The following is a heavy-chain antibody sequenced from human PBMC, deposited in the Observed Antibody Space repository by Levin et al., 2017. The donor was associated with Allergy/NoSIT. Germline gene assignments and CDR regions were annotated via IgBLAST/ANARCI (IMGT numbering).Heavy chain of an antibody. J-gene: IGHJ3*02. V-gene: IGHV4-59*01. CDR1: GGSISSYY. CDR3: ARHGLLRRDAFDI. CDR2: IYYSGST. Sequence: SQTLSLTCTVSGGSISSYYWSWIRQPPGKGLEWIGYIYYSGSTNYNPSLKSRVTISVDTSKNQFSLKLSSVTAADTAVYYCARHGLLRRDAFDIWGQGTMVTVSS.